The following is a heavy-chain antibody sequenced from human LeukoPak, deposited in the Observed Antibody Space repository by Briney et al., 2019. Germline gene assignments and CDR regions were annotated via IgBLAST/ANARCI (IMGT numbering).Heavy chain of an antibody. CDR1: GYTFTSYD. J-gene: IGHJ3*02. D-gene: IGHD3-10*01. CDR3: ARDRVYYGGAFDI. V-gene: IGHV1-18*01. CDR2: MNPNSGNT. Sequence: GASVKVSCKASGYTFTSYDINWVRQATGQGLEWMGWMNPNSGNTNYAQKLQGRVTMTTDTSTSTAYMELRSLRSDDTAVYYCARDRVYYGGAFDIWGQGTMVTVSS.